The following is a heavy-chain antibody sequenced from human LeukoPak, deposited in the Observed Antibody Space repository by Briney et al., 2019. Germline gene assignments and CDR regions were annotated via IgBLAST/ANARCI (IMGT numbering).Heavy chain of an antibody. CDR3: AREVDRFGMNWYFDL. Sequence: SETLSLTCTVSGASINDRNHYWGWIRQPPGKGLEWMGSIYYSGSTYHNPSLKSRVAISVDTSRNQFSLKLKSVTAADTAVYYCAREVDRFGMNWYFDLWGRGTLVTVSS. CDR1: GASINDRNHY. V-gene: IGHV4-39*07. CDR2: IYYSGST. J-gene: IGHJ2*01. D-gene: IGHD3-10*01.